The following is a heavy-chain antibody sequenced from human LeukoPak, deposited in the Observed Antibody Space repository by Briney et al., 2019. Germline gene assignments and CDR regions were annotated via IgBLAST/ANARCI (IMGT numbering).Heavy chain of an antibody. CDR1: GGSISDYY. V-gene: IGHV4-59*01. Sequence: SETLSLTCTVSGGSISDYYWSWLRQPPGKGLEWIGYISYSGSTNYSPSLNSRVTISVDTSKNQFSLNLSSVTAADTAVYYCARDDVGQQLATGGDYWGQGTLVTVSS. D-gene: IGHD6-13*01. CDR3: ARDDVGQQLATGGDY. CDR2: ISYSGST. J-gene: IGHJ4*02.